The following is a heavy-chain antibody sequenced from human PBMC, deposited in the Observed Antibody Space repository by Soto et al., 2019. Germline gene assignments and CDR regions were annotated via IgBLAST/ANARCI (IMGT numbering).Heavy chain of an antibody. J-gene: IGHJ4*02. Sequence: GGSLRLSCAASGFTFSSYVMHWVRQAPGKGLEWVAVISYDGSNKYYADSVKGRFTISRDNSKNTLYLQMNSLRAEDTAVYYCAKEPIAVAGTLDYWGQGTLVTVSS. CDR1: GFTFSSYV. CDR2: ISYDGSNK. V-gene: IGHV3-30*18. D-gene: IGHD6-19*01. CDR3: AKEPIAVAGTLDY.